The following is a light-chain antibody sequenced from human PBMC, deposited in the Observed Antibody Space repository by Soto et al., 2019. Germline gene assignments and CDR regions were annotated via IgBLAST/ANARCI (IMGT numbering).Light chain of an antibody. CDR1: LSVSSAY. Sequence: EIVLTQSPGTLSLSPGEGATLSCRASLSVSSAYLAWYQHKPGQPPTLLIYAASSRVTGIPDRFSGSGSGTDFTLTISRPEPEDFAVYYCQQYGSSSTWTFGPGTKVEIK. V-gene: IGKV3-20*01. CDR3: QQYGSSSTWT. J-gene: IGKJ1*01. CDR2: AAS.